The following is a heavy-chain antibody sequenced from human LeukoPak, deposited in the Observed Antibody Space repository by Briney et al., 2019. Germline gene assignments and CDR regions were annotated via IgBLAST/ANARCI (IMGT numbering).Heavy chain of an antibody. CDR1: GFSLSTSGMC. CDR3: AHRSDTVTTFRARLNWFDP. V-gene: IGHV2-5*08. CDR2: IYWNDDK. J-gene: IGHJ5*02. D-gene: IGHD4-11*01. Sequence: SGPTLVNPTQTLTLTCTFSGFSLSTSGMCVSWIRQPPGKALEWLALIYWNDDKRYSPSLKSRLTITKDTSKTQVVLTMTNMDPVDTATYYCAHRSDTVTTFRARLNWFDPWAREPWSPSPQ.